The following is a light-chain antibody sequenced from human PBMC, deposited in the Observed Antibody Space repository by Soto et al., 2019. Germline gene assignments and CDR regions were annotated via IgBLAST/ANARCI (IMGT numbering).Light chain of an antibody. Sequence: EIVFTQSPGTLSLSPGERATLSCRASQSVSSTLAWYQQKPGQAPRLLIYGASSRATGIPDRFSGSGSGTDFTLTISRLEPEDFAVYYCQQYGSSTWTFGQGTKVDI. CDR3: QQYGSSTWT. J-gene: IGKJ1*01. V-gene: IGKV3-20*01. CDR1: QSVSST. CDR2: GAS.